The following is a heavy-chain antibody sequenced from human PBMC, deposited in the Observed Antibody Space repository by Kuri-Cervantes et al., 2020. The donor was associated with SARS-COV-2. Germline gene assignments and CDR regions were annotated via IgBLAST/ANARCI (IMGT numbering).Heavy chain of an antibody. D-gene: IGHD2-2*01. CDR3: ARQGGIVVVPAAL. J-gene: IGHJ4*02. CDR1: GGSISSYY. CDR2: IYYSGST. Sequence: SETLSLTCTVSGGSISSYYWSWIRQPPGKGLEWIGYIYYSGSTNYNPSLKSRVTISVDASKNQFSLKLSSVTAADTAVYYRARQGGIVVVPAALWGQGTLVTVSS. V-gene: IGHV4-59*08.